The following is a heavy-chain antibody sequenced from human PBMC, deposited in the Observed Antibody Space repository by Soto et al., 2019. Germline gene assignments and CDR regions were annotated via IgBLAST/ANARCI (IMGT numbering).Heavy chain of an antibody. J-gene: IGHJ4*02. D-gene: IGHD6-13*01. Sequence: SETLSLTCTVSGGSISSYYWSWIRQPPGKGLEWIGYIYYSGSTNYNPSLKSRVTISVDTSKNQFSLKLSSVTAADTAVYYCARAAAAATGVVNFDYWGQGTLVTVSS. CDR1: GGSISSYY. V-gene: IGHV4-59*01. CDR3: ARAAAAATGVVNFDY. CDR2: IYYSGST.